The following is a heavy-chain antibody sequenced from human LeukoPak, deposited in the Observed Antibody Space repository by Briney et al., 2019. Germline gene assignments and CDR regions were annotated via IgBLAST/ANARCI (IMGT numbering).Heavy chain of an antibody. Sequence: GGSLRLSCAASGFTFSSYWMNWARQAPGKGLEWVSAISGSGVSTYYADSVKGRFTISRDNSKNTLYLQMNSLRAEDTAVYYCAKLAIGWLAPVDYWGQGTLVTVSS. CDR1: GFTFSSYW. CDR2: ISGSGVST. CDR3: AKLAIGWLAPVDY. V-gene: IGHV3-23*01. J-gene: IGHJ4*02. D-gene: IGHD5-12*01.